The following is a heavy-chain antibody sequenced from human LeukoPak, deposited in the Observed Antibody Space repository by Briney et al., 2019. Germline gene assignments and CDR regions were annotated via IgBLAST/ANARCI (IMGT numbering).Heavy chain of an antibody. CDR3: AKERRDGYRNHFDY. D-gene: IGHD5-24*01. CDR2: ISSSSSFR. CDR1: GFNFSSYS. V-gene: IGHV3-21*01. Sequence: GGSLRLSCAASGFNFSSYSMNWVRQAPGKGLEWVSSISSSSSFRYYADSVKGRFTISRDNAKNSLYLQMNSLRAEDTAVYYCAKERRDGYRNHFDYWGQGTLVTVSS. J-gene: IGHJ4*02.